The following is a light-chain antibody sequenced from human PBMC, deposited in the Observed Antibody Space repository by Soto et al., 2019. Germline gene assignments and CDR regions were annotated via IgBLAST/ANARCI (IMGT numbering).Light chain of an antibody. CDR3: QQSYTRPIT. CDR1: QGISSY. J-gene: IGKJ5*01. Sequence: IRMTXXPSSXSASXGDXVXXXCGASQGISSYLAWYQQKPGKSPKLLIYAASTLQSGVPSRFSGSGSGTDFTLTISSPQPEDFAPYYCQQSYTRPITFGQGTRMEIK. V-gene: IGKV1-8*01. CDR2: AAS.